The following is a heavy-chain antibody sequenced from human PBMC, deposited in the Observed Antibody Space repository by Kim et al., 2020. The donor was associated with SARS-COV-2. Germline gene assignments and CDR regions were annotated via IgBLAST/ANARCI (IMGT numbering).Heavy chain of an antibody. V-gene: IGHV3-23*01. CDR3: AKDVILLEMATITPFDY. Sequence: GGSLRLSCAASGFTFSSYAMSWVRQAPGKGLEWVSAISGSGGSTYYADSVKGRFTISRDNSKNTLYLQMNSLRAEDTAVYYCAKDVILLEMATITPFDYWGQGTLVTVSS. D-gene: IGHD3-9*01. CDR1: GFTFSSYA. CDR2: ISGSGGST. J-gene: IGHJ4*02.